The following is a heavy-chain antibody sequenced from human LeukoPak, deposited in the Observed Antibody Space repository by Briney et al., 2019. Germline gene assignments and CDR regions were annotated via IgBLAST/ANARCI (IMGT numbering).Heavy chain of an antibody. Sequence: SETLSLTCTVSGGSIISYYWSWIRQPPGKGLEWIGYIYYSGSTNYNPSLKSRVTISVDTSKNQFSLKLSSVTAADTAVYYCARNPPYRGYSYGSGTYNWFDPWGQGTLVTVSS. J-gene: IGHJ5*02. D-gene: IGHD5-18*01. CDR1: GGSIISYY. CDR3: ARNPPYRGYSYGSGTYNWFDP. V-gene: IGHV4-59*12. CDR2: IYYSGST.